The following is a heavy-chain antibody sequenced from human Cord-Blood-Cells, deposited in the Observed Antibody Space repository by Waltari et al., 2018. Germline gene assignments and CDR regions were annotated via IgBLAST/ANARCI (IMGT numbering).Heavy chain of an antibody. D-gene: IGHD2-15*01. CDR1: GFTFSRYE. CDR2: ISSSGSTI. Sequence: EVQLVESGGGLVQPGGSLRLSCADSGFTFSRYEMNWVRHVPGKGLECVSSISSSGSTIYYADSVKDRFTISRDNAKNSLYLQMNSLRAEDTAVYYCAREQQYCSGGSCYSFRYGMDVWGQGTTVTVSS. J-gene: IGHJ6*02. CDR3: AREQQYCSGGSCYSFRYGMDV. V-gene: IGHV3-48*03.